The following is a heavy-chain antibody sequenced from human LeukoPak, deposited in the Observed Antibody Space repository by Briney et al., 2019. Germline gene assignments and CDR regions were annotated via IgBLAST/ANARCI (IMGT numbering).Heavy chain of an antibody. J-gene: IGHJ4*02. CDR3: AKDVNLGSFFGSSLGYYFDY. CDR2: ISGSGGST. CDR1: GFTFSSYA. D-gene: IGHD3-10*01. V-gene: IGHV3-23*01. Sequence: PGGSLRLSCAASGFTFSSYAMSWVRQAPGKGLEWVSAISGSGGSTYYADSVKGRFTISRDNSNNTATLQMDSLRAEDTAIYYCAKDVNLGSFFGSSLGYYFDYWGQGALVTVSS.